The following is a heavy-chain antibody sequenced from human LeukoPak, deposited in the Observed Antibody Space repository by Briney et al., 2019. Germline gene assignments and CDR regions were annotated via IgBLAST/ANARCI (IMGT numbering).Heavy chain of an antibody. CDR3: AREYGTENDY. CDR1: GYTFTNYG. CDR2: INTSKGNT. D-gene: IGHD1-26*01. V-gene: IGHV1-18*01. Sequence: ASVKVSCKASGYTFTNYGVHWVRQAPGQGLEWMAWINTSKGNTEYAQKFQGRVTLTTDTSTSTAYMELRSLRSDHTAVYYCAREYGTENDYWGQGTLVTVSS. J-gene: IGHJ4*02.